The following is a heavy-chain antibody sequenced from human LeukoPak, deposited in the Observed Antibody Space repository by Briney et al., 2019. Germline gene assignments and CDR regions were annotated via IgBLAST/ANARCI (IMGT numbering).Heavy chain of an antibody. V-gene: IGHV1-46*01. Sequence: ASVKVSCNASGYTFTSYYMHWVRQAPAQGLEWMGIINPSGGSTSYAQKFQGRVTITADESTSTAYMELSSLRSEDTAVYYCASRGLGYCSGGSCYSTGTGHYYYYYGMDVWGQGTTVTVSS. CDR3: ASRGLGYCSGGSCYSTGTGHYYYYYGMDV. D-gene: IGHD2-15*01. CDR1: GYTFTSYY. J-gene: IGHJ6*02. CDR2: INPSGGST.